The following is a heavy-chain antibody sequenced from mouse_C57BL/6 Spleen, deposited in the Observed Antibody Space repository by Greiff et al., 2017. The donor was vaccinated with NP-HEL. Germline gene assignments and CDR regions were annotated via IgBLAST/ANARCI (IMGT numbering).Heavy chain of an antibody. V-gene: IGHV1-81*01. J-gene: IGHJ2*01. Sequence: QVQLQQSGAELARPGASVKLSCKASGYTFTSYGISWVKQRTGQGLEWIGEIYPRSGNTYYNEKFKGKATLTADKSSSTAYMELRSLTSEDSAVYFCAREDYGSSYSFFDYWGQGTTLTVSS. CDR2: IYPRSGNT. D-gene: IGHD1-1*01. CDR3: AREDYGSSYSFFDY. CDR1: GYTFTSYG.